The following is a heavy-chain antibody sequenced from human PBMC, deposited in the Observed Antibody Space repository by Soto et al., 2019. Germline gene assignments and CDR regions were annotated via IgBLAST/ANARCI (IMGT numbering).Heavy chain of an antibody. D-gene: IGHD4-17*01. CDR1: GFTFSSYA. V-gene: IGHV3-64D*06. Sequence: GGSLRLSCSASGFTFSSYAMHWVRQAPGKGLEYVSAISSNGGSTYYADSVKGRFTISRDNSRNTLYLQMSSLRAEDTAVYYCVTYDYGGKNDAFDIWGQGTMVTVSS. J-gene: IGHJ3*02. CDR2: ISSNGGST. CDR3: VTYDYGGKNDAFDI.